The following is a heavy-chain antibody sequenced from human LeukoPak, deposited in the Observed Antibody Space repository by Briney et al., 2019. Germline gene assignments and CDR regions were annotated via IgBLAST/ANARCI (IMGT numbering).Heavy chain of an antibody. CDR2: THESGST. D-gene: IGHD4-17*01. V-gene: IGHV4-59*01. J-gene: IGHJ5*02. Sequence: SETLSLTCTVSGGSISSFFWNWIRQPPGKGLEWIGFTHESGSTNYNPSLKSRVTMSLDSSKNQFSLRLSSVTTADTAFYYCARFRGGYGDYGSWFDPWGQGTLVNVSP. CDR3: ARFRGGYGDYGSWFDP. CDR1: GGSISSFF.